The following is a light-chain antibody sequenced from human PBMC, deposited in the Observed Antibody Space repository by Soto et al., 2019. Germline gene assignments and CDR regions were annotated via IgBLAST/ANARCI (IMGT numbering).Light chain of an antibody. CDR3: QQYDKWPTYT. Sequence: EIVMTQSPATLSVSPGERATLSCRASQSVSSNLAWFQQRPGQAPRLLIYGASTRATGTPARFSGSGSGTGFTLTISSLQSEEFAVYYCQQYDKWPTYTFGQGTRLEIK. CDR2: GAS. V-gene: IGKV3-15*01. J-gene: IGKJ2*01. CDR1: QSVSSN.